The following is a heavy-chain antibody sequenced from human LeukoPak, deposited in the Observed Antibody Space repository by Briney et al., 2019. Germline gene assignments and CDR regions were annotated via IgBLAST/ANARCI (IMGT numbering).Heavy chain of an antibody. CDR2: IRSTANGYAT. CDR3: TGNYYGSGSYADFDY. V-gene: IGHV3-73*01. D-gene: IGHD3-10*01. Sequence: GGSLRLSCAASGFTFSGSALHWVRQASGKGLEWVGRIRSTANGYATAYAASVKGRFTISRDDSKNTAYLQMDSLKTEDTAVYYCTGNYYGSGSYADFDYWGQGALVTV. J-gene: IGHJ4*02. CDR1: GFTFSGSA.